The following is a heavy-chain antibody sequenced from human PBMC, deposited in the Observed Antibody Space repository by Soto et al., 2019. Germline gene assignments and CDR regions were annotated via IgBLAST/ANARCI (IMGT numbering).Heavy chain of an antibody. CDR2: IDASSTHI. V-gene: IGHV3-21*01. CDR3: VRQQYDFLVDP. Sequence: GGSLRLSCAASGFSFSTYNMNWVRQAPGKGLEWVSSIDASSTHIYYANSVKGRFTISRDNGKSSLYLQMDSLRAEDTALYYCVRQQYDFLVDPWGQGTLVTVSS. CDR1: GFSFSTYN. D-gene: IGHD3-16*01. J-gene: IGHJ5*02.